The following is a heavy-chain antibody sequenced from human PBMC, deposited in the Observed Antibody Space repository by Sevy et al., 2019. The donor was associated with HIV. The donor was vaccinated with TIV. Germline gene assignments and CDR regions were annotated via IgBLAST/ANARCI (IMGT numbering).Heavy chain of an antibody. Sequence: GGSLRLSCAASGFTFSSYSMNWVRQAPGKGLEWVSSISSSSSYIYYADSVKGRFTISRDNAKNSLYLQMNSLRAEDTAVYYCARGYCSGGSSFHHYYYGMDVWGQGTTVTVSS. CDR1: GFTFSSYS. D-gene: IGHD2-15*01. CDR2: ISSSSSYI. CDR3: ARGYCSGGSSFHHYYYGMDV. V-gene: IGHV3-21*01. J-gene: IGHJ6*02.